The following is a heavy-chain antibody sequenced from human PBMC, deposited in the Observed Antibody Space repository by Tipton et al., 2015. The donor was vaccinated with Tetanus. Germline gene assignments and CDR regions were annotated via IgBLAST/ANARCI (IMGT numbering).Heavy chain of an antibody. J-gene: IGHJ5*02. CDR1: GGSLFSGSFY. D-gene: IGHD2-15*01. V-gene: IGHV4-39*01. Sequence: TLSLTCIVSGGSLFSGSFYWAWVRQAPGKGLEWIGNIYYNGNTFYLSSLKTRVTISEDTSKNQFSLSLRSVTAADTAVYYCARQADNWFDPWGQGILVTVSS. CDR2: IYYNGNT. CDR3: ARQADNWFDP.